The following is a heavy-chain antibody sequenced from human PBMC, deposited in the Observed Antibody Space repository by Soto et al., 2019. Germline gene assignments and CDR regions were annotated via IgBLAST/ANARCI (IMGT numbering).Heavy chain of an antibody. CDR3: ARSHWSASDI. CDR2: IKEDGSDN. CDR1: QLTFSPYY. J-gene: IGHJ3*02. V-gene: IGHV3-7*01. D-gene: IGHD3-3*01. Sequence: EGQLVESGGGLVQPGGSLRLSCAASQLTFSPYYMSWVRQAPGKGLEWVSHIKEDGSDNFYVDSVKGRFTISRDNAHNLLVLQLHSLRVEDTAVYYCARSHWSASDIWGEGTMVTVSS.